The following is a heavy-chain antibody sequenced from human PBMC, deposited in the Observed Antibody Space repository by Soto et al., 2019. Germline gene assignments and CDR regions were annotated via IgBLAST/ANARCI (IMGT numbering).Heavy chain of an antibody. CDR2: ISDDGSSR. D-gene: IGHD6-19*01. Sequence: QVQLVESGGGVVQPGRSLRLSCAASEFTFSTSGMHWVRQAPGKGLEWVAVISDDGSSRYYADSVKGRFTISRDNSKNTLYLQMNSLRAEDTAVYFCATEGIVVSGSRYYGMDVWGQGTTVTVSS. CDR3: ATEGIVVSGSRYYGMDV. CDR1: EFTFSTSG. V-gene: IGHV3-30*03. J-gene: IGHJ6*02.